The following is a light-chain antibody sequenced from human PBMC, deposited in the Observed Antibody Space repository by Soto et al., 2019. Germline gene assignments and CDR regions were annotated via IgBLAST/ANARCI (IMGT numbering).Light chain of an antibody. J-gene: IGLJ1*01. V-gene: IGLV1-40*01. CDR2: ANY. CDR3: QSYDSSLSAS. CDR1: RSNIGAGYD. Sequence: QSVLTQPPSVSGAPGQRVTISCTGSRSNIGAGYDVHWYQQLPGTAPKLLIYANYNRPSGVPDRFSGSKSGTSASLAITGLQAEDEADYYCQSYDSSLSASFGTGTKVTVL.